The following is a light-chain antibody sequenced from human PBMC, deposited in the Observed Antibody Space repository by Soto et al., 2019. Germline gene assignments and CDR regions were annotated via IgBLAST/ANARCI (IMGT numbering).Light chain of an antibody. CDR2: EVS. CDR3: SSYAGSNNHWV. Sequence: QSALTQPPSASGSPGQSVTISCTGTSSDVGGYNYFSWYQQHPGKAPKLMIYEVSKRPSGVPDRFSGSKSGNTASLTVSGLQAEDEADYYCSSYAGSNNHWVFGGGTKLTVL. CDR1: SSDVGGYNY. V-gene: IGLV2-8*01. J-gene: IGLJ3*02.